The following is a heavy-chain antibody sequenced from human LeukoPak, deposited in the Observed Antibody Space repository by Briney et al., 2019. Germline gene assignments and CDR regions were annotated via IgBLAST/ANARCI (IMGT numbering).Heavy chain of an antibody. J-gene: IGHJ4*02. D-gene: IGHD2-2*01. CDR3: AKDQGVVPAAFYYFDY. CDR1: GFTFSSYA. Sequence: GGSLRLSCAASGFTFSSYAMHWVRQAPGKGLEWVAVISYDGSNKYYADSVKGRFTISRDNSKNTLYLQMNSLRAEDTAVYYCAKDQGVVPAAFYYFDYWGQGTLVTVSS. CDR2: ISYDGSNK. V-gene: IGHV3-30-3*01.